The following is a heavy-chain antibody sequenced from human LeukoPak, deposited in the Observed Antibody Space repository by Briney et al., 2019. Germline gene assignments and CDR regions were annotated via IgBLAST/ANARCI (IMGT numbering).Heavy chain of an antibody. CDR2: ITTGDST. V-gene: IGHV3-23*01. CDR1: GFTFSTYV. CDR3: ANHYGDYNAY. J-gene: IGHJ4*02. D-gene: IGHD4-17*01. Sequence: GGSLRLSCAASGFTFSTYVMNWVRQAPGKGLEWVSHITTGDSTYYPDSVKGRFTVSRDSSKNTLYLQMNSLRADDTAVYYCANHYGDYNAYWGQGTLVTVSS.